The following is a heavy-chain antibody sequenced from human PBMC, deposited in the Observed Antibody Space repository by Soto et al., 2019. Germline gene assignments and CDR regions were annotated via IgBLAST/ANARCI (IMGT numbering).Heavy chain of an antibody. CDR1: GFTSSNYA. CDR2: INSNGGST. Sequence: GGSLRLSCAASGFTSSNYAMHWVRQAPGKGLEYVSGINSNGGSTYYANSVKGRFTISRDNSKNTLYLQMGSLRAEDMAVYYCVRVGGYCSGGSCSDYMDVWGKGTTVTVSS. D-gene: IGHD2-15*01. CDR3: VRVGGYCSGGSCSDYMDV. J-gene: IGHJ6*03. V-gene: IGHV3-64*01.